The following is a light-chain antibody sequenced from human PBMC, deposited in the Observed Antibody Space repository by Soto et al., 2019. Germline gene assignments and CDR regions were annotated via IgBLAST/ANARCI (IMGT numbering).Light chain of an antibody. J-gene: IGKJ1*01. CDR2: GAS. CDR1: QNIRSR. V-gene: IGKV1-5*01. Sequence: DFQMTQSPSTLSASLGDRVTITCRASQNIRSRLAWFQQKPGKPPKVLIYGASNLQSGVPPRFSGSGSGTDFTLAISSLQPEDSATYYCLQDINYPWTFGQGTKVDIK. CDR3: LQDINYPWT.